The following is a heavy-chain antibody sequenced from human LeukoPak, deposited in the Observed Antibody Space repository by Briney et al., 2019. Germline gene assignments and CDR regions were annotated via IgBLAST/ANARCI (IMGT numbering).Heavy chain of an antibody. CDR2: IYYSGST. D-gene: IGHD4-17*01. CDR3: APPAGPFGDYDY. CDR1: GGSISSTSYY. J-gene: IGHJ4*02. Sequence: SETLSLTCTVSGGSISSTSYYWGWIRQPPGKGLEGIGSIYYSGSTYFKPSLKSRLTISVDTSKNQFSLKLRSVTAADTAVYYRAPPAGPFGDYDYWGQGTLVTVSS. V-gene: IGHV4-39*01.